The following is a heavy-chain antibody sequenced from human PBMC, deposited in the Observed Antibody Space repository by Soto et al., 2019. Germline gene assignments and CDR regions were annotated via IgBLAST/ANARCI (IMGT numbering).Heavy chain of an antibody. CDR1: GYTFTSYA. D-gene: IGHD2-21*02. Sequence: GASVKVSCKASGYTFTSYAMHWVRQAPGQRLEWMGWINAGNGNTKHSQKLQGRVTITRDTSASTAYMELSSLKSEDTAVYYCARSIVVVTALDYWGQGTLVTVSS. V-gene: IGHV1-3*01. CDR2: INAGNGNT. J-gene: IGHJ4*02. CDR3: ARSIVVVTALDY.